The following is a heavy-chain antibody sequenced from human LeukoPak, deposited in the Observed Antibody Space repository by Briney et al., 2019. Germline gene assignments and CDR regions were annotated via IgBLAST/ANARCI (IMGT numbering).Heavy chain of an antibody. CDR3: ARVLAGSGWYDVFDI. V-gene: IGHV1-8*01. CDR1: GYTFTSYD. J-gene: IGHJ3*02. CDR2: MNSNSGNT. Sequence: ASVKGSCKASGYTFTSYDINWVRQATGQGLEWMGWMNSNSGNTVYAQKFQGRVTMTRNTSISTAYMELSSLRSEDTAVYYCARVLAGSGWYDVFDIWAQGTMVTVSS. D-gene: IGHD6-19*01.